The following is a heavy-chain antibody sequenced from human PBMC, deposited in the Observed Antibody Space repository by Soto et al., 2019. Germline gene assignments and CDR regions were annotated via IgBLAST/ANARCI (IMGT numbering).Heavy chain of an antibody. D-gene: IGHD2-2*01. CDR1: GGSIGSYF. Sequence: PSETLSLTCSVSGGSIGSYFRNWLRQPPGKGLEWIGYIYDDGTTDYNPSLKSRVTILLDMSKNQFSLKLSSVTAADTAVYYCVSSRSAIYGDALDVWGQGTMVTVSS. V-gene: IGHV4-59*03. J-gene: IGHJ3*01. CDR3: VSSRSAIYGDALDV. CDR2: IYDDGTT.